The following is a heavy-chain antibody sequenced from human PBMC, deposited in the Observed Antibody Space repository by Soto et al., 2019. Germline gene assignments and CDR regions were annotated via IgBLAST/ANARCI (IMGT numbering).Heavy chain of an antibody. CDR2: INSKTDGGTT. D-gene: IGHD6-13*01. V-gene: IGHV3-15*07. J-gene: IGHJ6*02. CDR1: GFTFSNAG. Sequence: GGSMRLSSAASGFTFSNAGMNWVRQAPGKGLEWVGRINSKTDGGTTDYAAPVKGRFTISRDDSKNTLYLQMNSLKTEDTAVYYCTTDSPYSSSWYYYYGMDVWGQGTTVTVSS. CDR3: TTDSPYSSSWYYYYGMDV.